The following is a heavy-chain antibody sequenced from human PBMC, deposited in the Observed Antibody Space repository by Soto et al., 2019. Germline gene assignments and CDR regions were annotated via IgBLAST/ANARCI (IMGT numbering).Heavy chain of an antibody. CDR1: GDSVSSNSAA. CDR3: ARGGGAGADTDYDVFDV. V-gene: IGHV6-1*01. CDR2: TYYRSKWYN. Sequence: SQTLSLPCAISGDSVSSNSAAWNWIRQSPSRGLEWLGRTYYRSKWYNDYAVSVKSRITINPDTSKNQFSLQLNSVTPEDTAVYYFARGGGAGADTDYDVFDVWGQGTMVTVSS. D-gene: IGHD6-19*01. J-gene: IGHJ3*01.